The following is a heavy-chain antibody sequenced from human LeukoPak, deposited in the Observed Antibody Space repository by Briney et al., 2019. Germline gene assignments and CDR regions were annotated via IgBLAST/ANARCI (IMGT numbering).Heavy chain of an antibody. CDR3: ARDSARYGMDV. CDR2: ITISSTYI. J-gene: IGHJ6*02. V-gene: IGHV3-21*04. Sequence: GGSLRLSCAASGFTFSSYTINWVRQAPGKGLEWVSSITISSTYIYYADSVKGRFTISRDDAKNSLYLQMNSLRAEDTAVYYCARDSARYGMDVWGQGTTVTVSS. CDR1: GFTFSSYT.